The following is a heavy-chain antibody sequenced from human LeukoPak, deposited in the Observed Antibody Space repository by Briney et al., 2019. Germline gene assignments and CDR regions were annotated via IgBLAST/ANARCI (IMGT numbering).Heavy chain of an antibody. CDR2: IYYSGST. V-gene: IGHV4-39*01. D-gene: IGHD6-19*01. J-gene: IGHJ4*02. CDR3: ARSGPNSGWYPLFDY. CDR1: GGSISSSSYY. Sequence: SETLSLTCTVSGGSISSSSYYWGWIRQPPGKGLEWIGSIYYSGSTYYNPSLKSRVTISVDTSKNRFSLKLSSVTAADTAVYYCARSGPNSGWYPLFDYWGQGTLVTVSS.